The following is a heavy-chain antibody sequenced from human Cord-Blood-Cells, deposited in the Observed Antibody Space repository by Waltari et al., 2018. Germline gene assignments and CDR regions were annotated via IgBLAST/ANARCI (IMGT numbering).Heavy chain of an antibody. CDR1: GYSISRGYY. D-gene: IGHD6-13*01. V-gene: IGHV4-38-2*01. CDR3: ARLKYSSRSFDY. CDR2: IYHSGST. Sequence: QVQLHESGPGLVKPSETLSLTCAVSGYSISRGYYWGCVRQPPGKGLEWIGSIYHSGSTYYNPSLKSRVTISVDTSKNQFSLKLSSVTAADTAVYYCARLKYSSRSFDYWGQGTLVTVSS. J-gene: IGHJ4*02.